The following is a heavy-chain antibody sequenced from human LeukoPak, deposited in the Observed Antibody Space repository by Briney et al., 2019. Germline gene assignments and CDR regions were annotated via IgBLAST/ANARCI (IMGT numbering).Heavy chain of an antibody. D-gene: IGHD3-22*01. Sequence: SETLSLTCSVSGDSINTRDYYWGWIRQPPGKGLEWIGEINHSGSTNYNPSLKSRVTISVDTSKNQFSLKLSSVTAADTAVYYCARGLGYDSSGRPLDYWGQGTLVTVSS. J-gene: IGHJ4*02. CDR3: ARGLGYDSSGRPLDY. V-gene: IGHV4-39*07. CDR1: GDSINTRDYY. CDR2: INHSGST.